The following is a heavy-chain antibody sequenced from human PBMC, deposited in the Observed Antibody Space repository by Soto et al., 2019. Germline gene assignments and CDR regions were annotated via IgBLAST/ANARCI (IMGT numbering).Heavy chain of an antibody. CDR3: ARAYYYDSSSYYPPYFDY. CDR2: IYYSGST. V-gene: IGHV4-30-4*01. J-gene: IGHJ4*02. Sequence: PSETLSLTCTVSGGSISSGDYYWSWIRQPPGKGLEWIGYIYYSGSTYYNPSLKSRVTISVDTSKNQFSLKLSSVTAADTAVYYCARAYYYDSSSYYPPYFDYWGQGTLVTVSS. CDR1: GGSISSGDYY. D-gene: IGHD3-22*01.